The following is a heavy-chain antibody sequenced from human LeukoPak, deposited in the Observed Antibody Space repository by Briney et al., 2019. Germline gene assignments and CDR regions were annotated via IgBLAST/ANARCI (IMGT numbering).Heavy chain of an antibody. CDR2: IYYSGST. V-gene: IGHV4-59*08. D-gene: IGHD1-26*01. CDR3: ARHGGGRYYYYGMDV. Sequence: PSETLSLTCTVSGGSISSYYWSWIRQPPGKGLEWIGYIYYSGSTNYNPSLKSRVTISVDTSKNQFSLKLSSGTAADTAVYYCARHGGGRYYYYGMDVWGQGTTVTVSS. J-gene: IGHJ6*02. CDR1: GGSISSYY.